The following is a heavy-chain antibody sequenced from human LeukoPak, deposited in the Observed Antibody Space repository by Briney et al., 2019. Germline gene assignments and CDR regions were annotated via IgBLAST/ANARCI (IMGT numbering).Heavy chain of an antibody. V-gene: IGHV3-30-3*01. CDR3: ARDNDTDYSSSPGWFDS. J-gene: IGHJ5*01. D-gene: IGHD6-6*01. Sequence: GRSLRLSCAAHGLTFSHFAMNWVRRAPGKGLEWVAVISSDGSNRFYADSVKGRFTVSRDNSKNTLYLQMNSLRVEDTAVYYCARDNDTDYSSSPGWFDSWGQGTLVTVSS. CDR2: ISSDGSNR. CDR1: GLTFSHFA.